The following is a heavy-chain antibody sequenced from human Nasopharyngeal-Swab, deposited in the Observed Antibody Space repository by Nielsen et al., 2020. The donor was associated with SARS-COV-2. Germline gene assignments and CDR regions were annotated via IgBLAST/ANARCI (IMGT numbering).Heavy chain of an antibody. D-gene: IGHD3-22*01. J-gene: IGHJ4*02. V-gene: IGHV1-69*13. Sequence: SGKVACKASGGTFISYAISWVRQAPGQGLEWMGGIIPIFGTANYAQKFQGRVTITADESTSTAYMELSSLRSEDTAVYYCAGGDDSLANSYYWGQGTLVTVSS. CDR1: GGTFISYA. CDR2: IIPIFGTA. CDR3: AGGDDSLANSYY.